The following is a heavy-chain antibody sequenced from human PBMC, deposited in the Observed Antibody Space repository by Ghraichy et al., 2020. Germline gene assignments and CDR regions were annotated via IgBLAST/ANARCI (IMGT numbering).Heavy chain of an antibody. CDR3: ARTYYYDSSGYYSGPNFDY. Sequence: QTLSLTCTVSGGSISSGSYYWSWIRQPAGKGLEWIGRIYTSGSTNYNPSLKSRVTISVDTSKNQFSLKLSSVTAADTAVYYCARTYYYDSSGYYSGPNFDYWGQGTLVTVSS. CDR2: IYTSGST. J-gene: IGHJ4*02. V-gene: IGHV4-61*02. CDR1: GGSISSGSYY. D-gene: IGHD3-22*01.